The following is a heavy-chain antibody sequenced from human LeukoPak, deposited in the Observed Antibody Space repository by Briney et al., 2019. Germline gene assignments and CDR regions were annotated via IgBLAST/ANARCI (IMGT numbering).Heavy chain of an antibody. CDR3: ARDRTRHSSRPGGVRFDP. J-gene: IGHJ5*02. V-gene: IGHV1-18*01. D-gene: IGHD6-13*01. Sequence: ASVKVSCKASGYTFTSYGISWVRQAPGQGLEWMGWISAYNGNTNYAQKLQGRVTMTTDTSTSTAYMELRSLRSDDTAVYYCARDRTRHSSRPGGVRFDPWGQGTLVTVSS. CDR2: ISAYNGNT. CDR1: GYTFTSYG.